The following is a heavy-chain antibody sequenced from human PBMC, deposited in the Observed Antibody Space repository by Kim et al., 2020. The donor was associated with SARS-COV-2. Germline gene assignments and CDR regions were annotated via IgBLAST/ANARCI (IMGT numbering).Heavy chain of an antibody. V-gene: IGHV4-39*07. D-gene: IGHD3-3*01. J-gene: IGHJ4*02. CDR3: ARPAMSGYIDY. Sequence: SETLSLTCTVSGGSISSSSYYWGWIRQPPGKGLEWIGSIYYSGSTYYNPSLKSRVTISVDTSKNQFSLKLSSVTAADTAVYYCARPAMSGYIDYWGQGT. CDR2: IYYSGST. CDR1: GGSISSSSYY.